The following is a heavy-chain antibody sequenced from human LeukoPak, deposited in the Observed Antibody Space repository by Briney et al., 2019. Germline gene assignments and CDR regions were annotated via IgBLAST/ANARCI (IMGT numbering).Heavy chain of an antibody. V-gene: IGHV4-59*01. Sequence: SETLSPTCTVSGGSISSYYWSWIRQPPGKGLEWIGYIYYSGSTNYNPSLKSRVTISVDTSKNQFSLKLSSVTAADTAVYYCARDLRDYVWGSYLDVWGKGTTVTVSS. CDR3: ARDLRDYVWGSYLDV. CDR2: IYYSGST. J-gene: IGHJ6*03. CDR1: GGSISSYY. D-gene: IGHD3-16*01.